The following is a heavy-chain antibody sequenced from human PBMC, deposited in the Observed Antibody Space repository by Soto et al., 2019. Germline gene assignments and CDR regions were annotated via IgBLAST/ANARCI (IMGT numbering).Heavy chain of an antibody. CDR3: ARVNRGAFDH. CDR1: GGSIHDYY. Sequence: QVQLQESGPGLVKPSQTLSLTCTVSGGSIHDYYWVWIRQPPGKGLEWIGSIFYTGSTDYNPSLKSRVTLSLATSKNQFSLNRSSVTAADTAVYYCARVNRGAFDHWGQGALVTVSS. V-gene: IGHV4-59*01. CDR2: IFYTGST. J-gene: IGHJ4*02.